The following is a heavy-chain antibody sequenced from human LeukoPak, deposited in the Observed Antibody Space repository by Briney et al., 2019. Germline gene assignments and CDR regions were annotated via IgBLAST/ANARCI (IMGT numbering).Heavy chain of an antibody. D-gene: IGHD3-22*01. V-gene: IGHV3-21*01. J-gene: IGHJ4*02. CDR3: TRDYYDSSGLPFDY. CDR2: ISSISHYI. Sequence: GGSLRLSRAGSGYSFRSHSMNWVRQAPGKGLEWVSSISSISHYIYYADSVKGRFTISRDNAKNSLYLQMNSLRAEDTALYYCTRDYYDSSGLPFDYWGQGTLVTVSS. CDR1: GYSFRSHS.